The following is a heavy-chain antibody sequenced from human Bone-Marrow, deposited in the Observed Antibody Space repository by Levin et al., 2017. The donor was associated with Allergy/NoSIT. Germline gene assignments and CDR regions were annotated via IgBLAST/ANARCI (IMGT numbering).Heavy chain of an antibody. Sequence: ASVKVSCKASGYTFTNFAVSWVRQAPGQGLEWMGWISASIGTTNYAQNLKGRVTMTTDTSTSTAYMDLTRLRSDDTAIYYCARVHSSGWDAWGQGTLVTVSS. CDR3: ARVHSSGWDA. J-gene: IGHJ4*02. CDR2: ISASIGTT. CDR1: GYTFTNFA. D-gene: IGHD6-19*01. V-gene: IGHV1-18*01.